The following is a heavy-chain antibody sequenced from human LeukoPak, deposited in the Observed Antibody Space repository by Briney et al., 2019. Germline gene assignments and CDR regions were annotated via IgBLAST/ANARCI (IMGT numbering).Heavy chain of an antibody. J-gene: IGHJ4*02. CDR1: GGSFSGYY. Sequence: KPSETLSLTCAVYGGSFSGYYWSWIRQPPGKGLEWIGEINHSGSTNYNPSLKSRVTISVDTSKNQFSLKLSSVTAADTAVYYCARGRGISGRPGATSGLGYWGQGTLVTVSS. CDR3: ARGRGISGRPGATSGLGY. CDR2: INHSGST. V-gene: IGHV4-34*01. D-gene: IGHD1-26*01.